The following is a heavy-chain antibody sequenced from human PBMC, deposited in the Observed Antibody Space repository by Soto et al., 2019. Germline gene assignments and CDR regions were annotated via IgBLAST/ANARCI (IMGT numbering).Heavy chain of an antibody. CDR1: GFTFSSYG. V-gene: IGHV3-30*18. J-gene: IGHJ6*02. CDR3: VKDGSSGWPYFYDMDV. CDR2: ISYDGRNK. Sequence: GSLRLSCAASGFTFSSYGMHWVRQAPGKGLEWVAVISYDGRNKYYADAVKGRFTISRDNSKNTLYLQMSSLGAEDTAVYYCVKDGSSGWPYFYDMDVWGQGTTVTVSS. D-gene: IGHD6-19*01.